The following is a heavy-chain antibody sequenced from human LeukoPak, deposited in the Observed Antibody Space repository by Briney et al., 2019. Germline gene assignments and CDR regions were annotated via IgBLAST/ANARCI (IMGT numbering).Heavy chain of an antibody. Sequence: PGGSLRLSCAASGFTFSDYAMSWVRQAPGKGLEWVSAISGSGGNTDYADSVKGRFTISKDNAMDTLFLQMNSLRADDTAVYYCAKDRVDGSGSQFDSWGQGSLVTVSS. CDR1: GFTFSDYA. V-gene: IGHV3-23*01. D-gene: IGHD3-10*01. CDR3: AKDRVDGSGSQFDS. CDR2: ISGSGGNT. J-gene: IGHJ4*02.